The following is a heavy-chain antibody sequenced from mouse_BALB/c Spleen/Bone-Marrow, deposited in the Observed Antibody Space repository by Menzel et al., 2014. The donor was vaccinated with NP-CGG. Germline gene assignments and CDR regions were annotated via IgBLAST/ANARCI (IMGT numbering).Heavy chain of an antibody. CDR2: IDPANGNT. CDR3: ARNGNYGAWFAY. D-gene: IGHD2-1*01. V-gene: IGHV14-3*02. J-gene: IGHJ3*01. CDR1: GFNIKDTY. Sequence: EVQLQQSGAELVKPGASVKLSCTASGFNIKDTYMHWVKQRPEQGLEWIERIDPANGNTKYDPKFQGKATITAGTSSNTAYLQLSSLTSEDTAVYYCARNGNYGAWFAYWGQGTLVTVSA.